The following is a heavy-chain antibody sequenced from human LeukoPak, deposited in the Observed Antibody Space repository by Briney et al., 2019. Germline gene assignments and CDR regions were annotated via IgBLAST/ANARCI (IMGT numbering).Heavy chain of an antibody. D-gene: IGHD6-13*01. CDR1: GFTFSSYG. Sequence: GGSLRLSCAASGFTFSSYGMHWVRQAPGKGLEWVAFIRYDGSNKYYADSVKGRFTISRDNSKNTLYLQMNSLRAGDTAVYYCAKDRSIAAAGTIDYWGQGTLVTVSS. J-gene: IGHJ4*02. CDR2: IRYDGSNK. CDR3: AKDRSIAAAGTIDY. V-gene: IGHV3-30*02.